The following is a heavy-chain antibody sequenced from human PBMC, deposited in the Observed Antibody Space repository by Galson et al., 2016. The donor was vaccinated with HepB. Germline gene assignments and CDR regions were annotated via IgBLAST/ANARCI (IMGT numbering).Heavy chain of an antibody. Sequence: PPGKGLEWIGYIYYSGSTNYNPSLKSRVTISVDTSKNQFSLKLSSVTAADTAVYYCARGDCGGDCYVDYWGQGTLVTVSS. D-gene: IGHD2-21*01. J-gene: IGHJ4*02. CDR2: IYYSGST. V-gene: IGHV4-59*01. CDR3: ARGDCGGDCYVDY.